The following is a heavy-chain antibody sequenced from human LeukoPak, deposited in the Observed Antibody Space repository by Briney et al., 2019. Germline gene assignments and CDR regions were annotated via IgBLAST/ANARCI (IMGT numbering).Heavy chain of an antibody. D-gene: IGHD2-8*02. CDR3: PSDPSPILAGRRYWYFDL. CDR2: IHTSRST. V-gene: IGHV4-4*07. CDR1: GGSISSNY. Sequence: PSDTLSLTCTVSGGSISSNYWNWIRQPGGKALVWSGRIHTSRSTNYNPSLKSRVTISVDRSKNQLSLNLTSVTAADTAVYYCPSDPSPILAGRRYWYFDLWGRGTLVTVSS. J-gene: IGHJ2*01.